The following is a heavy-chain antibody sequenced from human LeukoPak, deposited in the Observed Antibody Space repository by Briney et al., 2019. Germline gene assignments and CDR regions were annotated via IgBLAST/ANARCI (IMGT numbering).Heavy chain of an antibody. J-gene: IGHJ4*02. CDR1: GGSISSDGYS. V-gene: IGHV4-30-2*01. CDR3: ARASVVAGSGLDY. D-gene: IGHD6-19*01. Sequence: PSQTLSLTCAVSGGSISSDGYSWSWIRQPPGKGLEWIGYTYPSGSTYYNPSLKSRVTISVDRSKNQFSLKLNSVTAADTAVYYCARASVVAGSGLDYWGQGTLVTVSS. CDR2: TYPSGST.